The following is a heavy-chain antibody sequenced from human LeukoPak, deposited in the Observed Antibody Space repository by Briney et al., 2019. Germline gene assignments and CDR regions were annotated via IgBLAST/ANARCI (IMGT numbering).Heavy chain of an antibody. CDR3: ARDAGNSGYGCDL. CDR1: GFTFSSYA. Sequence: GGSLRLSCAASGFTFSSYAMYWVRQAPGKGLEWVAVTSYDGSNKYYADSVKGRFTISRDNARNSLYLQMNNLRGEDTAIYYCARDAGNSGYGCDLWGQGTLVTVSS. CDR2: TSYDGSNK. D-gene: IGHD5-12*01. J-gene: IGHJ5*02. V-gene: IGHV3-30-3*01.